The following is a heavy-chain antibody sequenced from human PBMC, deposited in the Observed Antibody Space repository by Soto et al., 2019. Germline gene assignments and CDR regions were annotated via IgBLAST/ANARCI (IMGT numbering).Heavy chain of an antibody. Sequence: PSETLSLTCTVSSGSISNYYWSWMRQSSGKRLEWIGYIYYSGSTNYNPFLESRVTISVDTSKNQFSLKLSSVTAADTAVYYCARAIVGANAGWFDTWGQGTLVTVSS. V-gene: IGHV4-59*01. CDR3: ARAIVGANAGWFDT. CDR1: SGSISNYY. CDR2: IYYSGST. J-gene: IGHJ5*02. D-gene: IGHD1-26*01.